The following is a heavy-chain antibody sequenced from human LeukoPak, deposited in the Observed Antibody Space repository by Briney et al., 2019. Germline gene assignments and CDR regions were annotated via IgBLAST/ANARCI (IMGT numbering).Heavy chain of an antibody. CDR2: IYYSGST. V-gene: IGHV4-61*01. D-gene: IGHD1-26*01. Sequence: SETLSLTCTVSGGSISSSSYYWSWIRQPPGKGLEWIGYIYYSGSTNYNPSLKSRVTISVDTSKNQFSLKLSSVTAADTAVYYCARVRGSYYHDAFDIWGQGTMVTVSS. CDR1: GGSISSSSYY. CDR3: ARVRGSYYHDAFDI. J-gene: IGHJ3*02.